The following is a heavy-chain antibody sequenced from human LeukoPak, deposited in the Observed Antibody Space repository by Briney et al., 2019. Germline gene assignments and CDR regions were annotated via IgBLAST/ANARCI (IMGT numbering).Heavy chain of an antibody. J-gene: IGHJ4*02. CDR2: ISYDGSNK. D-gene: IGHD5-18*01. Sequence: GGSLRLSCAASGFTFSSYGMHWVRQAPGKGLEWVAVISYDGSNKYYADSVKGRFTISRDNSKNTLYLQMNSLRAEDTAVYYCAKARTRIQLWLLGYWGQGTLVTVSS. CDR3: AKARTRIQLWLLGY. V-gene: IGHV3-30*18. CDR1: GFTFSSYG.